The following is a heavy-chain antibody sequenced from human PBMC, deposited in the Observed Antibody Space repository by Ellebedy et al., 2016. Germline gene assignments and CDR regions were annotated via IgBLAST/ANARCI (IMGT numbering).Heavy chain of an antibody. V-gene: IGHV3-11*01. CDR2: FSGSGKTI. J-gene: IGHJ5*02. CDR1: KFDFSDYY. Sequence: GGSLRLXXVASKFDFSDYYMTWIRQAPGKGPEWISYFSGSGKTIYYADSVKGRFTISRDNAKRSLFLQMNNLRPEDTAVYYCARVNSYCNSTTCSENLGFDPWGQGTLVTVSS. CDR3: ARVNSYCNSTTCSENLGFDP. D-gene: IGHD2-21*02.